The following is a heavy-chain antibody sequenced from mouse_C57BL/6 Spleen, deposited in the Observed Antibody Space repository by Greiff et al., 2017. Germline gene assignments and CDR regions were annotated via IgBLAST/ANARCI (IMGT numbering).Heavy chain of an antibody. CDR2: ISSGGSYT. J-gene: IGHJ4*01. CDR1: GFTFSSYG. D-gene: IGHD1-1*01. V-gene: IGHV5-6*01. Sequence: EVKLVESGGDLVKPGGSLKLSCAASGFTFSSYGMSWVRQTPDKRLEWVATISSGGSYTYYPDSVKGRFTISRDNAKNTLYLQMSSLKSEDTAMYYCARLYYYGSSHYYAMDYWGQGTSVTVSS. CDR3: ARLYYYGSSHYYAMDY.